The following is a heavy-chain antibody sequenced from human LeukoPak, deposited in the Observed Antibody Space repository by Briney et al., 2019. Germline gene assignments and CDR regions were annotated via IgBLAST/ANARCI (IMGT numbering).Heavy chain of an antibody. J-gene: IGHJ4*02. CDR1: GFTFSSYG. V-gene: IGHV3-30*02. CDR3: AKDWGVYDSSGYFFDY. CDR2: LRYDGSNK. D-gene: IGHD3-22*01. Sequence: GGSLRLSCAASGFTFSSYGMHWVRQAPGKGLDWVAFLRYDGSNKYYADSVKGRFTISRDNSKNTLYLQMNSLRAEDTTVYYCAKDWGVYDSSGYFFDYWGQGTLVTVSS.